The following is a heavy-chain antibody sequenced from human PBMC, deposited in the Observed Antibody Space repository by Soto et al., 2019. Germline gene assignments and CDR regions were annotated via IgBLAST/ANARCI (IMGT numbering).Heavy chain of an antibody. J-gene: IGHJ5*02. Sequence: TLSLTCAVYGGSFSGYYWSWIRQPPGKGLEWIGEINHSGSTNYNPSLKSRVTISVDTSKNQFSLKLSSVTAADTAVYYCARAVAPYLGTWFDPWGQGTLVTVSS. CDR2: INHSGST. CDR3: ARAVAPYLGTWFDP. V-gene: IGHV4-34*01. CDR1: GGSFSGYY. D-gene: IGHD3-16*01.